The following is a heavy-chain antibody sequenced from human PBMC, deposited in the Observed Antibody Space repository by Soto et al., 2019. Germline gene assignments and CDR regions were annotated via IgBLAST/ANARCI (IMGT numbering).Heavy chain of an antibody. CDR2: INHSGTV. D-gene: IGHD3-10*01. Sequence: QVHLQQWGAGLLKPSETLSLTCAVNGAAFNGYYWTWIHQSPGQGLQWIGEINHSGTVDYNPSLKSRVTFSIDTSKKQFALTLTSVTAADTAVYYCARAGAALVRGSIGGFDYRGQGTLVTVSS. CDR1: GAAFNGYY. CDR3: ARAGAALVRGSIGGFDY. J-gene: IGHJ4*02. V-gene: IGHV4-34*01.